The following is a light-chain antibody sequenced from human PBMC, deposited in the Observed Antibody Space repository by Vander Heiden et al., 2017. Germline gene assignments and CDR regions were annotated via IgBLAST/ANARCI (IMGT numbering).Light chain of an antibody. J-gene: IGLJ2*01. CDR2: DVS. V-gene: IGLV2-14*03. CDR1: GRDDGGYNY. CDR3: SSYTSSSPHVV. Sequence: SALPHPPSLSPSPCHSIIMSRTGTGRDDGGYNYDSKYQQHPGKAPKLMSYDVSNRPSGVSNRFSGSKSGNTASLTISGLQAEDEADYYCSSYTSSSPHVVFGGGTKLTVL.